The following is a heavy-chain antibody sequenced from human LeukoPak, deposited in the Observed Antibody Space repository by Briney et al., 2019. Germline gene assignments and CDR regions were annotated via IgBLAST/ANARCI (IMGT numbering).Heavy chain of an antibody. V-gene: IGHV4-59*01. Sequence: SETLSLTCGVFGGSFSSYSWTWTWIRQPPGKGLEWIGYIYFSGSTNYNPSLKSRVTISVDTSKNQFSLKLSSVTAADTAVYYCASVTVTTLSALFDYWGPGTLDTVSS. CDR1: GGSFSSYS. CDR3: ASVTVTTLSALFDY. CDR2: IYFSGST. D-gene: IGHD4-11*01. J-gene: IGHJ4*02.